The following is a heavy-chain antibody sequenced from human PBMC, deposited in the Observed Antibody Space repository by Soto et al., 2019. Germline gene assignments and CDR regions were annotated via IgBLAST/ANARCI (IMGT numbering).Heavy chain of an antibody. J-gene: IGHJ4*02. CDR2: IYYTGNT. CDR1: GGCISSSSYY. Sequence: PSETLSLTCAVSGGCISSSSYYWGWIRQPPGKGLEWIGSIYYTGNTYYTPSLQSRVAISVDTSKNQFSLKLNSVTAADTAVYYCARRTVNIRTFYSGLKTHCFDYWGQGALVTVSS. V-gene: IGHV4-39*01. CDR3: ARRTVNIRTFYSGLKTHCFDY. D-gene: IGHD6-19*01.